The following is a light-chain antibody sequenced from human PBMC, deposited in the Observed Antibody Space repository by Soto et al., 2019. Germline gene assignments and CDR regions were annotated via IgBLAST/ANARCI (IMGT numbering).Light chain of an antibody. Sequence: EIVLTQSPGTLSLPPEERATLSCRASQNLGSTYLAWYQQKPGQAPRLLIYGASSRATGIPDRFSGSGSGTDFTLTISRLEPEDFAVYYCQQYGSSGTFGQGTKVDIK. V-gene: IGKV3-20*01. CDR1: QNLGSTY. CDR2: GAS. J-gene: IGKJ1*01. CDR3: QQYGSSGT.